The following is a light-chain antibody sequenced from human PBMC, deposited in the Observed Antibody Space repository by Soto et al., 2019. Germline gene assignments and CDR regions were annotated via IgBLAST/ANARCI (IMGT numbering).Light chain of an antibody. CDR1: SGHSSYA. V-gene: IGLV4-69*01. CDR3: QTWGTGIVV. Sequence: QSVLTQSPSASASLGASVKLTCTLSSGHSSYAIAWHQQQPEKGPRYLMHLNSDGSHKKGDGIPDRFSGSSSGAERYLTISSLQSEDEADYYCQTWGTGIVVFGGGTKVTVL. J-gene: IGLJ2*01. CDR2: LNSDGSH.